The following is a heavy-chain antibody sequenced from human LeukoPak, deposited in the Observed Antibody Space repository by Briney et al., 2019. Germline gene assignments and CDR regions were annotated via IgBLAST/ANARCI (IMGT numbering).Heavy chain of an antibody. Sequence: SETLSLTCPVSGGSISSGGYYWSWFRQPPGKGLEWIGYIFYSGSTYYNPSLKSRVTISVDTSKNQFSLKLSSVTAADTAVYYCARTRYSSSYHAFDNWGQGTLVTVSS. CDR2: IFYSGST. D-gene: IGHD3-3*01. CDR1: GGSISSGGYY. V-gene: IGHV4-31*03. CDR3: ARTRYSSSYHAFDN. J-gene: IGHJ4*02.